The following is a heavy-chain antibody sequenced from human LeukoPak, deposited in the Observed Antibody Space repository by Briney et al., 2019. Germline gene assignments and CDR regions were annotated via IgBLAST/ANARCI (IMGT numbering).Heavy chain of an antibody. CDR2: INHSGGT. V-gene: IGHV4-34*01. D-gene: IGHD6-13*01. Sequence: PSETLSLTCAVYGGSFTGYHWSWIRHPPAKGLDWIGEINHSGGTNYNPSPKSRVPISVDTSKYQISFSLSSVTAADTAFYYCARGSEIAAAGTGFYFDYWGQGTLVTVSS. J-gene: IGHJ4*02. CDR1: GGSFTGYH. CDR3: ARGSEIAAAGTGFYFDY.